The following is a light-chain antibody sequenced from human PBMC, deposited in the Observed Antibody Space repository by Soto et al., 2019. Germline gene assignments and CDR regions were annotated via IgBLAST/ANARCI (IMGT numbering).Light chain of an antibody. CDR3: QEYDSYWT. CDR1: QSISSW. CDR2: RAS. V-gene: IGKV1-5*03. Sequence: IHLTHSPSSLSASVGDTVTITCRASQSISSWLAWYQQKPGKAPKLLISRASTLESGVSSRFSGFGSGTEFTLTISSLQSDDCATYYCQEYDSYWTLGQGTKVDIK. J-gene: IGKJ1*01.